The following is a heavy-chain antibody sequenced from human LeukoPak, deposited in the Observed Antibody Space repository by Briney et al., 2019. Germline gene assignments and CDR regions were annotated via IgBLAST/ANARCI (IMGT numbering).Heavy chain of an antibody. D-gene: IGHD1-26*01. CDR3: ARSLVVGATYPYH. J-gene: IGHJ5*02. CDR1: GFTFSTYW. V-gene: IGHV3-7*01. Sequence: GGSLRLSCAASGFTFSTYWMTWVRQAPGKWLEWVGNIKGDGSEKYYVDSVKGRFTISRDNAKNSLYLQLNSLRAEDTAVYYCARSLVVGATYPYHWGQGTLVTVSS. CDR2: IKGDGSEK.